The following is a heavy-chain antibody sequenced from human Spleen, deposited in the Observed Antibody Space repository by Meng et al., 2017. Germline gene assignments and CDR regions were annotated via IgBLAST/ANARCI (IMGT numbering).Heavy chain of an antibody. J-gene: IGHJ4*02. D-gene: IGHD4-11*01. V-gene: IGHV3-66*02. CDR2: MYASGLT. Sequence: EVQLVESGGGLVQPGGSLRLSCAASQFNVSSNFMNWVRRAPGKGLEWVSIMYASGLTYYTDSVKGRFTISRDNSKNTLYLEMNSLRAEDTAVYYCAANDYIIDYWGQGTLVTVSS. CDR3: AANDYIIDY. CDR1: QFNVSSNF.